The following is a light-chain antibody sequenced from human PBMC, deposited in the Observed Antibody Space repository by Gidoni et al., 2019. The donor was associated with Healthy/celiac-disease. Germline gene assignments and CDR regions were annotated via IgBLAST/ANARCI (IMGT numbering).Light chain of an antibody. Sequence: DIVMTQSPDSLAVSLGERATINCKSSQSVLYSSNNKNYLAWYQQKPGQPPKLLIYWASTRESGVPDRFSGSGSGTDFTLTISSLQAEDVAVYYCQQYYSTPEHFXGXTKVEIK. V-gene: IGKV4-1*01. CDR3: QQYYSTPEH. J-gene: IGKJ4*01. CDR1: QSVLYSSNNKNY. CDR2: WAS.